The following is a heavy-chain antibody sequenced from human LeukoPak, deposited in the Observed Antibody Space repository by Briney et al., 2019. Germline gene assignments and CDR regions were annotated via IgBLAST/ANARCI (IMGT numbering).Heavy chain of an antibody. Sequence: GGSLRLSCAASGFTFSSYSMNWVRQAPGKGLEWVSSISSSSSYIYYADSVKDRFTISRDNAKNSLYLQMNSLRAEDTAVYYCASRVVTATFDAFDIWGQGTMVTVSS. CDR3: ASRVVTATFDAFDI. D-gene: IGHD2-21*02. V-gene: IGHV3-21*01. J-gene: IGHJ3*02. CDR2: ISSSSSYI. CDR1: GFTFSSYS.